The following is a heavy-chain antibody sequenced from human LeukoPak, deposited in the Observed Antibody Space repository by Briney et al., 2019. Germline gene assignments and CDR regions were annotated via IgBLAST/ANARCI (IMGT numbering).Heavy chain of an antibody. V-gene: IGHV4-34*01. Sequence: SETLSLTCAVHGASFSTYYWSWIRQPPGKELEWIASINYGGTTYYNPSLKSRVTISVDTSKNQFSLRLSSVTAADTAVYLCARYVVYGSGKYYFDYWGQGSLVTVSS. D-gene: IGHD3-10*01. CDR2: INYGGTT. CDR1: GASFSTYY. CDR3: ARYVVYGSGKYYFDY. J-gene: IGHJ4*02.